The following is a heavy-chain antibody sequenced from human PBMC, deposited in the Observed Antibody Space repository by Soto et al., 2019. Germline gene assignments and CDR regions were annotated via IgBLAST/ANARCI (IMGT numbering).Heavy chain of an antibody. CDR1: GFRFSDYG. J-gene: IGHJ4*02. D-gene: IGHD5-18*01. V-gene: IGHV3-74*01. Sequence: EVQLVQSGGGLVQPGGSLRLSCAASGFRFSDYGIHWSRQTPGKGLEWVSRIKTDGSSTDYADSVKGRFTISRDNAKSTLYLQMNSLSAEDTAVYYCAKREGNTYGLFHWGQGTLVTVSS. CDR2: IKTDGSST. CDR3: AKREGNTYGLFH.